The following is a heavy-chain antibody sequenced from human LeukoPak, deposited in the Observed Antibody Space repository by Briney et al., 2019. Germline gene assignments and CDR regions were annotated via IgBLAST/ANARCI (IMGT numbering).Heavy chain of an antibody. V-gene: IGHV1-69*05. CDR1: GGTFSSYA. D-gene: IGHD6-19*01. CDR2: IIPIFGTA. Sequence: GASVKVSCKASGGTFSSYAISWVRQAPGQGLEWMGGIIPIFGTANYAQKFQGRVTITTDESTSTAYMELSSLRSEDTAVYYCARGIAVASYYYHYYMDVWGKGTTVTVSS. CDR3: ARGIAVASYYYHYYMDV. J-gene: IGHJ6*03.